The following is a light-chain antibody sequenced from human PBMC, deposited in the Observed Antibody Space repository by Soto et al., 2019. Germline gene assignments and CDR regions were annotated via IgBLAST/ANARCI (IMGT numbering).Light chain of an antibody. CDR1: QSVNSN. Sequence: IVLTQSPATLSLSPGERATLSCRASQSVNSNLAWYQQKTGQAPRLLIYGASTRATGIPVRFSGSGSGTDLTLTISSLEPEDFAVYYCQQRFNWQVTXGQGTRLEIK. V-gene: IGKV3D-11*02. J-gene: IGKJ5*01. CDR3: QQRFNWQVT. CDR2: GAS.